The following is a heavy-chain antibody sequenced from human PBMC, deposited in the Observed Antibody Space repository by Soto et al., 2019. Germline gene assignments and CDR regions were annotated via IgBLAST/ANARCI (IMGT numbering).Heavy chain of an antibody. Sequence: QLQLVQSGAEVKKPGSSVKVSCKASGGTIRPYAISWVRQAPGQGLEWMGGIIPILGAANYAQKFEGKVTIRVDGSANTAYMELSSLRFEDTAVYYCTSGERAVANRVGMDAWGQGTTVTVSS. J-gene: IGHJ6*02. CDR1: GGTIRPYA. CDR3: TSGERAVANRVGMDA. V-gene: IGHV1-69*01. CDR2: IIPILGAA. D-gene: IGHD6-19*01.